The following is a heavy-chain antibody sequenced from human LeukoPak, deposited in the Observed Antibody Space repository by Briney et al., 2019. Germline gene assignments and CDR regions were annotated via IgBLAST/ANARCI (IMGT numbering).Heavy chain of an antibody. CDR2: IKQDGSEK. CDR3: ARDKIAARPAYYGMDV. D-gene: IGHD6-6*01. V-gene: IGHV3-7*01. CDR1: GFTFSSYW. Sequence: TGGSLRLSCAASGFTFSSYWMSWVRQAPGKGLEWVANIKQDGSEKYYVDSVKGRFTISRDNAKNSLYLQMNSLRAEDTAVYYCARDKIAARPAYYGMDVWGQGTTVTVSS. J-gene: IGHJ6*02.